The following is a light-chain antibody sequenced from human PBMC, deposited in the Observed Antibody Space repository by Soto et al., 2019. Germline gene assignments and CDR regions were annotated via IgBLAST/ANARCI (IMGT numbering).Light chain of an antibody. CDR1: SSDVGGYNY. CDR2: DVS. J-gene: IGLJ1*01. CDR3: SSYTSSKGV. V-gene: IGLV2-14*01. Sequence: QSALTQPASVSGSPGQPITISCTGTSSDVGGYNYVSWYQQHPGKAPKLMIYDVSNRPSGVSNRFSGSKSGNTASLTISGLQAEDEADYYCSSYTSSKGVFGTGTQLTVL.